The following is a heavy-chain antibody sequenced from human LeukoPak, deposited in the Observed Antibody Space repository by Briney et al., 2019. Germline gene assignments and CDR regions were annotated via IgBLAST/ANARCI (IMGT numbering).Heavy chain of an antibody. J-gene: IGHJ4*02. CDR2: IYYSGST. D-gene: IGHD3-10*01. CDR1: GGSISSYY. V-gene: IGHV4-59*12. Sequence: PSETLSLTCTVSGGSISSYYWSWIRQPPGKGLEWIGYIYYSGSTNYNPSLKSRVAISVDTSKNQFSLKLSSVTAADTAVYYCARRGRVRGVIIDYWGQGTLVTVSS. CDR3: ARRGRVRGVIIDY.